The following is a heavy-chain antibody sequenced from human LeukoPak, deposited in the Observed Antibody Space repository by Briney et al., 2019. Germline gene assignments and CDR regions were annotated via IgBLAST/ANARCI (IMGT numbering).Heavy chain of an antibody. V-gene: IGHV4-39*07. CDR3: ARKPPWYYFDY. J-gene: IGHJ4*02. CDR1: GGSISSSNYY. CDR2: INYGGTT. Sequence: PSETLSLTCTVSGGSISSSNYYWSWIRQPPGKELEWIASINYGGTTYYNPSLKSRVTISVDTSKNQFSLKLSSVTAADTAVYYCARKPPWYYFDYWGQGTLVTVSS. D-gene: IGHD2-8*02.